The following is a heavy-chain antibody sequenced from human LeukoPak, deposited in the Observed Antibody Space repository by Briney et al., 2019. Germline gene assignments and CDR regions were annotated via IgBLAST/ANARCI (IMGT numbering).Heavy chain of an antibody. CDR3: ARGGWNALDAMDV. V-gene: IGHV3-21*04. J-gene: IGHJ6*03. CDR2: ISSSSSYI. Sequence: GGSLRLSCAAFGFTFSSYSMNWVRQAPGKGLEWVSSISSSSSYIYYADSVKGRFTISRDNAKNSLYLQMNSLRAEDTAVYYCARGGWNALDAMDVWGKGTTVTVSS. CDR1: GFTFSSYS. D-gene: IGHD1-1*01.